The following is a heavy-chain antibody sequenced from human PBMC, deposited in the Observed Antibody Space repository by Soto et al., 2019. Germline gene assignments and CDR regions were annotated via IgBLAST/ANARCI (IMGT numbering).Heavy chain of an antibody. Sequence: QVQVVQSGAEVKKPGSSVKVSCKVSGDSFSNYAISWVRQAPGQGLEWMGGIIPILTTANYAQKFQDRVTITADESTSTAYMEVSSLTSEDTAVYYCARKAGGGNYYILDFWGQGTLVTVSS. CDR1: GDSFSNYA. CDR2: IIPILTTA. J-gene: IGHJ4*02. V-gene: IGHV1-69*01. D-gene: IGHD2-15*01. CDR3: ARKAGGGNYYILDF.